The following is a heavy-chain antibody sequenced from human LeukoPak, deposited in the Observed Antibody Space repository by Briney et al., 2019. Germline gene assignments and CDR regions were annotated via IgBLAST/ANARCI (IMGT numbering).Heavy chain of an antibody. V-gene: IGHV1-2*02. J-gene: IGHJ5*02. CDR2: INPNSGGT. CDR3: AREGVLLWFGEPNNWFDP. CDR1: GYTSTGYY. D-gene: IGHD3-10*01. Sequence: GASLKVSSKAPGYTSTGYYIHSVPQTPGQGLECMGWINPNSGGTNYAQKLQGRVTMTRDTSISTAYMELSRLRSDDTAVYYCAREGVLLWFGEPNNWFDPWGQGTLVTVSS.